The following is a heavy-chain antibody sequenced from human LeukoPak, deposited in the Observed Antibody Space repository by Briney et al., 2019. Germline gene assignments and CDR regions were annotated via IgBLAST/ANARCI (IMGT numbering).Heavy chain of an antibody. CDR1: GYTFTSYG. V-gene: IGHV1-18*01. CDR3: ARDQEGFDY. Sequence: ASVKVSCKASGYTFTSYGISWVRQAPGQGLEWMGWISANDGNTDYPQKLQGRVTMTTDTSTSTAYMELRSLRSDDTAVYYCARDQEGFDYWGQGTLVTVSS. J-gene: IGHJ4*02. CDR2: ISANDGNT.